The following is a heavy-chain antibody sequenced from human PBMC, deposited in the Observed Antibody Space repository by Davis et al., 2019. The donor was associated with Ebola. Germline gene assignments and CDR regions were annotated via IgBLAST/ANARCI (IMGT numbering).Heavy chain of an antibody. Sequence: GESLKISCAASGFTFSSYSMNWVRQAPGKGLEWVSYISSSSSTIYYADSVKGRFTISRDNAKNSLYLQMNSLRDEDTAVYYCARDGQYYYYYGMDVWGQGTTVTVSS. CDR3: ARDGQYYYYYGMDV. V-gene: IGHV3-48*02. D-gene: IGHD3/OR15-3a*01. CDR2: ISSSSSTI. CDR1: GFTFSSYS. J-gene: IGHJ6*02.